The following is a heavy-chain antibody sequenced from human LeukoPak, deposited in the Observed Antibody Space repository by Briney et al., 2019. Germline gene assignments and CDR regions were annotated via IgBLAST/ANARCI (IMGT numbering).Heavy chain of an antibody. D-gene: IGHD2-15*01. V-gene: IGHV3-33*01. CDR1: GFTFSTYG. J-gene: IGHJ4*02. Sequence: GGSLRLSCAASGFTFSTYGMHWVRQAPGKGLEWVAVIWYDGGNKYYSDSVKGRFTISRDNSKNTVSLQMNSLRAEDTAVYYCARGQYSPDYWGQGTPVTVSS. CDR3: ARGQYSPDY. CDR2: IWYDGGNK.